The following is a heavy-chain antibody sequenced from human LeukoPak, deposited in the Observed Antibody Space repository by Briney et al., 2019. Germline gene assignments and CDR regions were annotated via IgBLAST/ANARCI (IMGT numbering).Heavy chain of an antibody. Sequence: ASVKVSCKVSGYTLTELSMHWVRQAPGKGLEWMGGFDPEDGETIYAQKFQGRVTMTEDTPTDTAYMELSSLRSEDTAVYYCATGKYSGYVLFYFDYWGQGTLVTVSS. V-gene: IGHV1-24*01. CDR2: FDPEDGET. CDR1: GYTLTELS. J-gene: IGHJ4*02. D-gene: IGHD5-12*01. CDR3: ATGKYSGYVLFYFDY.